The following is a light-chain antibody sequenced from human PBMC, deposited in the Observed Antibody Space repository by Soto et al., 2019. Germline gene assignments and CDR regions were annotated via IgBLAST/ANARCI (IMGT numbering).Light chain of an antibody. CDR1: QSVTSNY. CDR3: QQYGSSVTWT. J-gene: IGKJ1*01. Sequence: EVVLTQSPGTVSLSPGERATLSCRASQSVTSNYLAWYQQKPGQAPRLLIYAASSRATGIPERFSGSGSGTDFTLSISRLEPEEFAVYYCQQYGSSVTWTVGQGTKVEIK. CDR2: AAS. V-gene: IGKV3-20*01.